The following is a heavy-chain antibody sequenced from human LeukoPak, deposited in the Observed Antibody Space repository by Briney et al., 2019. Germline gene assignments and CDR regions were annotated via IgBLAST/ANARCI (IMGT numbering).Heavy chain of an antibody. CDR1: GFTFSSYG. D-gene: IGHD4-11*01. Sequence: GGSLRLSCAASGFTFSSYGMHWVRQAPGKGLEWVAVISYDGSNKYYADSVKGRFTISRDNSKNTLYLQMNSLRAEDTAVYYCVPKRIYTIDYWGQGTLVTVSS. V-gene: IGHV3-30*03. CDR2: ISYDGSNK. J-gene: IGHJ4*02. CDR3: VPKRIYTIDY.